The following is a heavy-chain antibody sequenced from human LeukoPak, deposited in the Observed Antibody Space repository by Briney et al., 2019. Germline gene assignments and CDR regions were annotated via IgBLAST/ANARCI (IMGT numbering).Heavy chain of an antibody. V-gene: IGHV1-69*13. CDR1: GVPFRTYP. Sequence: SVKVSCMASGVPFRTYPISWVRQAPGQGLEWMGGIIPIFGTANYAQKFQGRVTITADESTSTAYMELSSLRSEDTAVYYCARDLGVVVPQYMDVWGKGTTVTVSS. J-gene: IGHJ6*03. CDR3: ARDLGVVVPQYMDV. CDR2: IIPIFGTA. D-gene: IGHD2-2*01.